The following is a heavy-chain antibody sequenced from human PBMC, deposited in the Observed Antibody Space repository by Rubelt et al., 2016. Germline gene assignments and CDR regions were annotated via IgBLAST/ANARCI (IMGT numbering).Heavy chain of an antibody. J-gene: IGHJ5*02. CDR2: IYYSGST. D-gene: IGHD3-22*01. CDR1: GGSISSYY. V-gene: IGHV4-59*12. Sequence: ESGPGLVKPSETLSLTCTVSGGSISSYYWSWIRQPPGKGLERIGYIYYSGSTYYNPSLKSRVTISLETSKNQFSLKLSYVTAAVTAVYYCARAEEYYSSWFDPWGQGTLVTVSS. CDR3: ARAEEYYSSWFDP.